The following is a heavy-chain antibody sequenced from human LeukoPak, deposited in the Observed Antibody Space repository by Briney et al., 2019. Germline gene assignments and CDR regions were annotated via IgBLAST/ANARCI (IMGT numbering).Heavy chain of an antibody. D-gene: IGHD3-9*01. CDR3: AREPYYDILTGSINWFDP. J-gene: IGHJ5*02. V-gene: IGHV4-39*01. CDR1: GGSISSSSYY. CDR2: IYYSGST. Sequence: TSEALSLTCTVSGGSISSSSYYWGWIRQPPGKGLEWIGSIYYSGSTYYNPSLKSRVTISVDTSKNQFSLKLSSVTAADTAVYYCAREPYYDILTGSINWFDPCGQGTLVTVSS.